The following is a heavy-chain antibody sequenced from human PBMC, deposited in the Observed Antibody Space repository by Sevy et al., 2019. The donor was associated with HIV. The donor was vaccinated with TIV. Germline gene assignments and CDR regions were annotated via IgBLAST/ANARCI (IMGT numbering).Heavy chain of an antibody. CDR2: IYPGDSDT. J-gene: IGHJ6*02. V-gene: IGHV5-51*01. CDR3: ARLAAAGRYYYYGMDV. Sequence: GESLKISCKGSGYSFTSYWIGWVRQMPGKGLEWMGIIYPGDSDTRYSPSFQGQVTISADKSISTAYLHWSSLKASDIAMYYCARLAAAGRYYYYGMDVWGQGTTVTVSS. CDR1: GYSFTSYW. D-gene: IGHD6-13*01.